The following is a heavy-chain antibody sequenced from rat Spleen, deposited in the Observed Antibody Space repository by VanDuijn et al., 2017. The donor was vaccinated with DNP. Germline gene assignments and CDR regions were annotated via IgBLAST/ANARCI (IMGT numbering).Heavy chain of an antibody. CDR3: ASTQFSGDVNWFAY. D-gene: IGHD1-1*01. J-gene: IGHJ3*01. CDR2: INNAGST. Sequence: EVQLQESGPGLVKPSQSLSLTCSVTGYSITSNHKWSWIRKFPGNELEWMGYINNAGSTNYNPSLKGRFSITRDTSKNQFFLQLNSVGNEDTATYYCASTQFSGDVNWFAYWGQGTLVTVSS. V-gene: IGHV3-3*01. CDR1: GYSITSNHK.